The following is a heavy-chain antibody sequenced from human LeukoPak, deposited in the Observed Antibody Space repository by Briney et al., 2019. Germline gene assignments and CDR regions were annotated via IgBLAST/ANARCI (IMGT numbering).Heavy chain of an antibody. Sequence: SETLSLTRTVSGGSISSGDHYWGWIRPPPGTGLEWIGRIYYRGHTYYNPSLKSRVTISVDTSKNQFSLKLSSVTAADTAVYYCARLAVVMGPFDYWGQGTLVTVSS. CDR1: GGSISSGDHY. CDR3: ARLAVVMGPFDY. J-gene: IGHJ4*02. CDR2: IYYRGHT. D-gene: IGHD4-23*01. V-gene: IGHV4-39*07.